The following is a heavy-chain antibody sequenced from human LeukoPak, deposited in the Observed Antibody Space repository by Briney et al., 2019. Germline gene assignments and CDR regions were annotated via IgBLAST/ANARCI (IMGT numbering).Heavy chain of an antibody. CDR3: ARAQVTMVRGVVDLHIRFDY. CDR1: GYTFTGYY. J-gene: IGHJ4*02. V-gene: IGHV1-2*02. CDR2: INPNSGGT. Sequence: ASVKVSCKASGYTFTGYYMHWVRQAPGQGLEWMGWINPNSGGTNYAQKFQGRVTMTRDTSISTAYMELSRLRSDDTAVYYCARAQVTMVRGVVDLHIRFDYWGQGTLVTVSS. D-gene: IGHD3-10*01.